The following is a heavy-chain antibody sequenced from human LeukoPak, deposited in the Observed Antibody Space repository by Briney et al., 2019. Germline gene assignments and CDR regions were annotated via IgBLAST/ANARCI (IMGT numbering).Heavy chain of an antibody. Sequence: GRSLRLSCAASGFTFDDYAMQWVRQAPGKGLEWVSGISWNSGSIGYADSVKGRFTIPRDNAKNSLYLQMNSLRAEDTALYYCAKDIGFLGSSSGIDYWGQGTLVTVSS. V-gene: IGHV3-9*01. D-gene: IGHD6-6*01. J-gene: IGHJ4*02. CDR3: AKDIGFLGSSSGIDY. CDR1: GFTFDDYA. CDR2: ISWNSGSI.